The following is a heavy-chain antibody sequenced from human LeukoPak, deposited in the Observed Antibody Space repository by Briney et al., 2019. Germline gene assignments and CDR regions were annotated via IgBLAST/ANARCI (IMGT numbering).Heavy chain of an antibody. J-gene: IGHJ4*02. CDR3: TSSSHSSIRFDY. D-gene: IGHD6-13*01. CDR1: GFTVSSNY. CDR2: FYSGGAT. V-gene: IGHV3-53*01. Sequence: PGGSLSLSCAASGFTVSSNYMSWVRQAPGKGLEWVSVFYSGGATYYADSVKGRFTISRDNSKNTLYLQMNSLRAEDTAVYYCTSSSHSSIRFDYWGQGTLVTVSS.